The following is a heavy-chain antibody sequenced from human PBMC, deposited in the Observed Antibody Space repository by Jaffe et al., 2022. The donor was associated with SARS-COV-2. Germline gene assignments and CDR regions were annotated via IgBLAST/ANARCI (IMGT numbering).Heavy chain of an antibody. J-gene: IGHJ5*02. Sequence: QVQLQESGPGLVKPSETLSLTCTVSGGSISSYYWSWIRQPPGKGLEWIGYIYYSGSTNYNPSLKSRVTISVDTSKNQFSLKLSSVTAADTAVYYCARENPLDYCTNGVCQGSWFDPWGQGTLVTVSS. V-gene: IGHV4-59*01. CDR3: ARENPLDYCTNGVCQGSWFDP. CDR2: IYYSGST. D-gene: IGHD2-8*01. CDR1: GGSISSYY.